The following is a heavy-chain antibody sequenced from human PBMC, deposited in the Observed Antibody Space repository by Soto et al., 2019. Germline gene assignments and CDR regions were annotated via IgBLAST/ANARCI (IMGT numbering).Heavy chain of an antibody. V-gene: IGHV1-18*04. CDR3: ARDLGRPKQQLVGLGY. CDR2: ISAYNGNT. CDR1: GYTFTSYG. J-gene: IGHJ4*02. Sequence: ASVKGSCKASGYTFTSYGISWVRQAPGQGLEWMGWISAYNGNTNYAQKLQSSVTMTTDTSTSTAYMELRSLRSDDTAVYYCARDLGRPKQQLVGLGYWGQGTLVTVSS. D-gene: IGHD6-13*01.